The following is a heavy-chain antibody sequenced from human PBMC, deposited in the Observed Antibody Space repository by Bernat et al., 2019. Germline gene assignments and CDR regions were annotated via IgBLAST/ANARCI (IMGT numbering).Heavy chain of an antibody. D-gene: IGHD1-1*01. CDR1: GFTINRYA. Sequence: QVQLVESGGGVVQPGRSLRLSCAASGFTINRYAMHWVRQAPGKGLEWVAVISIDGNKKHYAESVEGRFPISRGSSKNTLYLQMNSLRVEDTAVYYCAKEGEGNNWSSFDIWGQGTMVTVSS. V-gene: IGHV3-30*18. J-gene: IGHJ3*02. CDR2: ISIDGNKK. CDR3: AKEGEGNNWSSFDI.